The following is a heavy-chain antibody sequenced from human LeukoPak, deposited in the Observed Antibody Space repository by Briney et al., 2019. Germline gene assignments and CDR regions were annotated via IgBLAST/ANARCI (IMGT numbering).Heavy chain of an antibody. CDR2: IYYSGTT. V-gene: IGHV4-59*01. CDR1: GGSISSYY. Sequence: SETLSLTCTVSGGSISSYYWSWIRQPPGKGLEWIGYIYYSGTTNYNPSLKSRVTISVDTSKNQFSLKLSSVTAADTAVYYCAREDYCSGGSCYSGYFQHWGQGTLVTVSS. CDR3: AREDYCSGGSCYSGYFQH. D-gene: IGHD2-15*01. J-gene: IGHJ1*01.